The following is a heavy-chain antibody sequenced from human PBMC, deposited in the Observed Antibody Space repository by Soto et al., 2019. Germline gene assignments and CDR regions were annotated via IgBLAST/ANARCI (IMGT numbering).Heavy chain of an antibody. CDR2: LSASGRT. Sequence: SETLSLTCSISGYSIGNFYWSWIRQPAGKGLESLGRLSASGRTNYSPSLQSRVTMSLDRSKNRFSLRLTSVSAADTAVYFCARGMGRYFDIWGRGTLVTVSS. CDR3: ARGMGRYFDI. V-gene: IGHV4-4*07. CDR1: GYSIGNFY. J-gene: IGHJ2*01. D-gene: IGHD2-8*01.